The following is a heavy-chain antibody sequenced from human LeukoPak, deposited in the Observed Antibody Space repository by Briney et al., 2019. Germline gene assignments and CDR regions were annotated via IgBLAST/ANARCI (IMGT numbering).Heavy chain of an antibody. J-gene: IGHJ1*01. CDR2: LYSDGST. CDR1: GFTVSSNH. D-gene: IGHD4-23*01. CDR3: ASAVRFST. V-gene: IGHV3-66*01. Sequence: GGSLRLSCAASGFTVSSNHMNWVRQAPGKGLEWVSALYSDGSTYYADSVKGRFTISRDNANNSLYLQMNSLRAEDTAVYYCASAVRFSTWGQGTLVTVSS.